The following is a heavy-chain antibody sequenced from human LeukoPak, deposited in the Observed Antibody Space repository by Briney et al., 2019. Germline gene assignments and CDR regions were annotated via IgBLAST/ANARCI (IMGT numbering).Heavy chain of an antibody. V-gene: IGHV4-59*12. CDR1: GGSISSYY. D-gene: IGHD3-3*01. Sequence: SETLSLTCTVSGGSISSYYWSWIRQPPGKGLEWIGYIYYSGSTNYNPSLKSRVTISVDTSKNQFSLKLSSVTAADTAVYYCARETYYDFWSGYPYYMDVWGKGTTVTVSS. CDR3: ARETYYDFWSGYPYYMDV. J-gene: IGHJ6*03. CDR2: IYYSGST.